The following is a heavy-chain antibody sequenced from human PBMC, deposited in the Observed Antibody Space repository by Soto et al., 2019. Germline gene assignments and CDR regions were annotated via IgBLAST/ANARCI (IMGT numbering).Heavy chain of an antibody. V-gene: IGHV3-33*01. CDR1: GFTFSSYG. J-gene: IGHJ6*02. Sequence: QVQLVESGGGVVQPGRSLRLSCAASGFTFSSYGMHWVRQAPGKGLEWVAVIWYDGSNKYYADSVKGRFTIARDNSKNTLYLQMNSLNAEDTAVYYCARMGDRNGRDVWGQGTTVTVSS. D-gene: IGHD3-16*01. CDR2: IWYDGSNK. CDR3: ARMGDRNGRDV.